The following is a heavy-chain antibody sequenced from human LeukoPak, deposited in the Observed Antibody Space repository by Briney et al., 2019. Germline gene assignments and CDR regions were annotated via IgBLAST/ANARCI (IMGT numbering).Heavy chain of an antibody. CDR2: ISYSGST. CDR3: ARARVLRYFDWLPMYYFVY. CDR1: GGSISSSIYY. D-gene: IGHD3-9*01. J-gene: IGHJ4*02. V-gene: IGHV4-39*07. Sequence: SQTLSPACTVSGGSISSSIYYWGWLRQPPGKGLEWIGRISYSGSTYYNPSVKRPFTISVDTSKHQCSLKLRSLTAPDTAVYYCARARVLRYFDWLPMYYFVYWGQENLLRVSS.